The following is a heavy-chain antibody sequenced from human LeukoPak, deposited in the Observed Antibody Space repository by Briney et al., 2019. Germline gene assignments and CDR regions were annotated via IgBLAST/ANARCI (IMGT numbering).Heavy chain of an antibody. V-gene: IGHV4-59*08. CDR2: VSNIGST. Sequence: PSETLSLTCTVSGGSISVYYWSWLRQPPGKALEWIGYVSNIGSTKYNPSLRSRVTISGDTSTNQFSLKLSSVTAADTAVYYCARAGPGGPFDYWGRGTQVTVSS. J-gene: IGHJ4*02. D-gene: IGHD2-8*02. CDR3: ARAGPGGPFDY. CDR1: GGSISVYY.